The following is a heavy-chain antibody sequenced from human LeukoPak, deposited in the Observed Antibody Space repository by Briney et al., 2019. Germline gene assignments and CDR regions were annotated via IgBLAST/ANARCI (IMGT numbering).Heavy chain of an antibody. CDR2: IYPGDSDT. CDR3: ARRDDSGLGSFDY. Sequence: GESLKISCKCSGYXFTSYWIVWVRQMPGKGLEWMGIIYPGDSDTRYSPSFQGQVTISADKSISTAYLQWSSLKASDTAMYYCARRDDSGLGSFDYWGQGTLVTVSS. V-gene: IGHV5-51*01. J-gene: IGHJ4*02. CDR1: GYXFTSYW. D-gene: IGHD6-19*01.